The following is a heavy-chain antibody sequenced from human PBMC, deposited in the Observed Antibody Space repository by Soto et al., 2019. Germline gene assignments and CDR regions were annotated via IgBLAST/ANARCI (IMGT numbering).Heavy chain of an antibody. V-gene: IGHV3-23*01. Sequence: EVQLLESGGGLVQPGGSLRLSCAASGFPFSSRAMSWVRQAPGKGLEWDSAISGSGTITYYADSVKGRFTISRDTSKNTLYLQMNSLRADDTAVYDCAEWARYCSGADCRAWGQGTLVTVSS. CDR2: ISGSGTIT. CDR1: GFPFSSRA. J-gene: IGHJ5*02. CDR3: AEWARYCSGADCRA. D-gene: IGHD2-15*01.